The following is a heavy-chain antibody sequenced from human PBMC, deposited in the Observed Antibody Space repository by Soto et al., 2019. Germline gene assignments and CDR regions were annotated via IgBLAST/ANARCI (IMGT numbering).Heavy chain of an antibody. D-gene: IGHD6-19*01. V-gene: IGHV1-69*01. CDR2: IIPIFGTA. CDR1: GGTFSSYA. J-gene: IGHJ5*01. Sequence: QVQLVQSGAEVKKPGSSVKVYCKASGGTFSSYAISWVRHAPGQGLEWMGGIIPIFGTANYAQKFQGRVTITADESTSTAYMELSSLRSADTAAYYCARESGYSSGWLNWFDSWGQGTLVTVSS. CDR3: ARESGYSSGWLNWFDS.